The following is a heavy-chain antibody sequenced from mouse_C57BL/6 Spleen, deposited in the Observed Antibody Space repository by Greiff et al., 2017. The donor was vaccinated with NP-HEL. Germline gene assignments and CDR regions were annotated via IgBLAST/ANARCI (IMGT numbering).Heavy chain of an antibody. D-gene: IGHD1-1*01. CDR3: TTVGATGAMDY. J-gene: IGHJ4*01. CDR2: IDPETGGT. CDR1: GYTFTAYE. V-gene: IGHV1-15*01. Sequence: QVQLQQSGAELVRPGASVTLSCKASGYTFTAYEMHWVKQTPVHGLEWIGAIDPETGGTAYNQKFKGKAILTADKSSSTAYMELRSLTSEDSAVYYSTTVGATGAMDYWGQGTSVTVSS.